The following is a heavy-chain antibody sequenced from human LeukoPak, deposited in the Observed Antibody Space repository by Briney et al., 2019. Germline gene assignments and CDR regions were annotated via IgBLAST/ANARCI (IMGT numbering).Heavy chain of an antibody. D-gene: IGHD3-3*01. CDR3: ARNGEYDFWSGYPRLDY. Sequence: ASVKVSCKASGYTFTGYYMHWVRQAPGQGLEWRGWINPNSGGTNYAQKFQGRVTMTRETSISTAYMELSRLRSDDTAVYYCARNGEYDFWSGYPRLDYWGQGTLVTVSS. J-gene: IGHJ4*02. CDR2: INPNSGGT. V-gene: IGHV1-2*02. CDR1: GYTFTGYY.